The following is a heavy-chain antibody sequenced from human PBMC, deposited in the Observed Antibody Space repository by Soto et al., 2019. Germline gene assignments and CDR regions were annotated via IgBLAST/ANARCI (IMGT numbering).Heavy chain of an antibody. CDR1: GFTFSSYW. CDR3: AMKAGEPYYYYYYGMDV. J-gene: IGHJ6*02. V-gene: IGHV3-74*01. Sequence: PGGSLRLSCAASGFTFSSYWMHWVRQAPGKGLVWVSRINSDGSSTSYADSVKGRFTISRDNAKNTLYLQMNSLRAEDTAVYYCAMKAGEPYYYYYYGMDVWGQGTTVTVSS. CDR2: INSDGSST. D-gene: IGHD6-19*01.